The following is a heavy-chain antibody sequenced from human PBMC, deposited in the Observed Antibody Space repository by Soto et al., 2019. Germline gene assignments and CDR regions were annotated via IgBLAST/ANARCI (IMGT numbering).Heavy chain of an antibody. CDR1: GYTFTSYG. V-gene: IGHV1-18*01. CDR2: ISAYNGNT. CDR3: ARTVTEAMDPGNWFDP. Sequence: ASVKVSCKASGYTFTSYGISWVRQAPGQGLEWMGWISAYNGNTNYAQKLQGRVTMTTDTSTSTAYMELRSLRSDDTAVYYCARTVTEAMDPGNWFDPWGQATLVTVSS. D-gene: IGHD4-17*01. J-gene: IGHJ5*02.